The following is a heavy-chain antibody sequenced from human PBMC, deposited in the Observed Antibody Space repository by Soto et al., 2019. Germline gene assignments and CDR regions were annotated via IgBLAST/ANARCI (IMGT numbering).Heavy chain of an antibody. J-gene: IGHJ5*02. CDR2: IYYSGST. V-gene: IGHV4-31*03. D-gene: IGHD2-15*01. CDR1: GGSISSGGYY. CDR3: ARDRGCSGGSCYENWFDP. Sequence: PSETLSLTCTVSGGSISSGGYYWSWIRQHPGKGLEWIGYIYYSGSTYYNPSLKSRVTISVDTSKNQFSLKLSSVTAADTAVYCCARDRGCSGGSCYENWFDPWGQGTLVTVS.